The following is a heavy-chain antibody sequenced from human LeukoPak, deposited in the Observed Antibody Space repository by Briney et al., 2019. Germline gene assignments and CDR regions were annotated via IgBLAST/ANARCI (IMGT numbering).Heavy chain of an antibody. J-gene: IGHJ6*03. CDR3: ARGQNPYGSGSYYNIGYYYYYMDV. CDR1: GYTFTSYD. Sequence: GASVKVSCKASGYTFTSYDINWVRQATGQGLEWMGWMNPNSGNTGYAQKFQGRVTMTRNTSISTAYMELSSLRSEDTAVYYCARGQNPYGSGSYYNIGYYYYYMDVWGKGTTVTISS. CDR2: MNPNSGNT. V-gene: IGHV1-8*01. D-gene: IGHD3-10*01.